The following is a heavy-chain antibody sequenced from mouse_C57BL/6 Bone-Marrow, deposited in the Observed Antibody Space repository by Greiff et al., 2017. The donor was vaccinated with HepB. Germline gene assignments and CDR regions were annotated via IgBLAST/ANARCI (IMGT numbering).Heavy chain of an antibody. CDR2: ISSGSSTI. CDR1: GFTFSDYG. V-gene: IGHV5-17*01. CDR3: ATHYYGSSSLYWYFDV. J-gene: IGHJ1*03. D-gene: IGHD1-1*01. Sequence: EVKLVESGGGLVKPGGSLKLSCAASGFTFSDYGMHWVRQAPEKGLEWVAYISSGSSTIYYADTVKGRFTISRDNAKNTLFLQMTSLRSEDTAMYYCATHYYGSSSLYWYFDVWGTGTTVTVSS.